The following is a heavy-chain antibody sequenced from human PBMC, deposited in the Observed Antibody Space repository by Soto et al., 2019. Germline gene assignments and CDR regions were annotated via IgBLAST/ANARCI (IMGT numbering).Heavy chain of an antibody. J-gene: IGHJ4*02. D-gene: IGHD2-21*01. CDR2: IHYSGST. Sequence: QVQLQESGPGLVKPSQTLSLTCTVSGGSISSDDYYWSWIRHHPGKGLEWIGYIHYSGSTYYNPSLKCRVYTSLGTSKNQFSLELSSVTAADTAVYYCARENLVYCGIGFYSSPFDHWGQGALVIVSS. CDR1: GGSISSDDYY. V-gene: IGHV4-31*03. CDR3: ARENLVYCGIGFYSSPFDH.